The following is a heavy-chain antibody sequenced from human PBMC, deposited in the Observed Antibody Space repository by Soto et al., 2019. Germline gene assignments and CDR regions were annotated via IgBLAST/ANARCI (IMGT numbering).Heavy chain of an antibody. CDR3: AGGSPPILGGGNCFPMESYFGS. V-gene: IGHV1-69*01. Sequence: QVQLVQSGAEVKKPGSSLKVSCKTSGVTFSTSGISWVRQGPGQGLEWMGGIIPLFGTPKYARKFQGRVSFSRDRFATTTYPGFGGLRSCGTAILFRAGGSPPILGGGNCFPMESYFGSLGQGSQVVVSS. CDR2: IIPLFGTP. J-gene: IGHJ4*03. D-gene: IGHD3-16*01. CDR1: GVTFSTSG.